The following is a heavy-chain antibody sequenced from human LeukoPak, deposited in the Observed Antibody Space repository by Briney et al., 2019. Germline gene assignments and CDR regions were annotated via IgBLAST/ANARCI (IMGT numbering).Heavy chain of an antibody. V-gene: IGHV4-61*02. CDR1: GGSISSGSYY. D-gene: IGHD6-6*01. Sequence: SETLSLTCTVSGGSISSGSYYWSWIRQPAGKGLEWVGRIYTSGSTNYNPSLKSRVTISVDTSKNQFSLKLSSVTAADTAVYYCARETWYSSSLGVFDYWGQGTLVTVSS. CDR2: IYTSGST. J-gene: IGHJ4*02. CDR3: ARETWYSSSLGVFDY.